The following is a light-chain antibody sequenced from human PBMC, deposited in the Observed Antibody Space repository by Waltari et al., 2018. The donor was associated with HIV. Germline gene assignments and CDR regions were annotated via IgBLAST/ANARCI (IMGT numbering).Light chain of an antibody. CDR1: QSVNANY. CDR3: QQFADSLLT. Sequence: EIVMTQSPGTLSLSPGETATLNCRASQSVNANYLAWYQQKPGQPPRLLMYGASTRNTGVPDRFTGIGSGTDFTLTSSRLEADDFAVYYCQQFADSLLTFGGGTKVEIK. J-gene: IGKJ4*01. V-gene: IGKV3-20*01. CDR2: GAS.